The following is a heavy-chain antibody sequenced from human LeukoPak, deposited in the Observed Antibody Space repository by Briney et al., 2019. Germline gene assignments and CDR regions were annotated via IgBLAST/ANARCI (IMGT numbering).Heavy chain of an antibody. Sequence: ASVKVSCKASGYTFTSYAMNWVRQAPGQGLEWMGWINTNTGNPTYAQGFTGRFVFSLDTSVSTAYLQISSLKAEDTAVYYCARHERPPLEWELSYYYYMDVWGKGTTVTVSS. CDR3: ARHERPPLEWELSYYYYMDV. V-gene: IGHV7-4-1*02. CDR2: INTNTGNP. J-gene: IGHJ6*03. CDR1: GYTFTSYA. D-gene: IGHD1-26*01.